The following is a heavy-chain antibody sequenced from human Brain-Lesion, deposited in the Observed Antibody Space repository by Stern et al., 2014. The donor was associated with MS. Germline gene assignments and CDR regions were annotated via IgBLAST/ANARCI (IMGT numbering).Heavy chain of an antibody. CDR2: VYYSGAT. V-gene: IGHV4-39*01. J-gene: IGHJ4*02. CDR1: GDSISSYTHY. D-gene: IGHD2-8*02. Sequence: QVQLQESGPGLVKPSETLSLTCAVSGDSISSYTHYWAWIRQPPGKGLEWIGSVYYSGATYYNPSLQSPVHISVGTSQNYFPLGLNSVTAADTAVYYCAKHACTGAACPFDLWGQGTLVTVSS. CDR3: AKHACTGAACPFDL.